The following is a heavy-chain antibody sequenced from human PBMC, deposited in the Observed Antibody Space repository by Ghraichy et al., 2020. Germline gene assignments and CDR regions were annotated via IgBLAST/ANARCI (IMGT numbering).Heavy chain of an antibody. CDR1: GFSLTNARMG. CDR3: ARIPRTTYWFDP. Sequence: SGPTLVKPTETLTLTCTVSGFSLTNARMGVSWIRQPPGKALEWLAHIFSNDEKSYSTSLKSRLTISKDTSKSQVVLTMTNMDPVDTATYYCARIPRTTYWFDPWGQGTLVTVSS. J-gene: IGHJ5*02. D-gene: IGHD1-7*01. V-gene: IGHV2-26*01. CDR2: IFSNDEK.